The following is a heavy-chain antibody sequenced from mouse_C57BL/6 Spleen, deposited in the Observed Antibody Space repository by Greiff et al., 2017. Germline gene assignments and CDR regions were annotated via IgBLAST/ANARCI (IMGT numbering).Heavy chain of an antibody. J-gene: IGHJ2*01. CDR1: GYTFTDYY. Sequence: QVHVKQSGPELVKPGASVKISCKASGYTFTDYYINWVKQRPGQGLEWIGWIYPGSGNTKYNEKFKGKATLTVDTSSSTAYMQLSSLTSEDSAVYFCARSVRGYYFDYWGQGTTLTVSS. V-gene: IGHV1-84*01. CDR2: IYPGSGNT. CDR3: ARSVRGYYFDY.